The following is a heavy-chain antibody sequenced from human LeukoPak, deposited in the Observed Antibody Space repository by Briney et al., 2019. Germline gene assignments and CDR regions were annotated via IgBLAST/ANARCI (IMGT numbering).Heavy chain of an antibody. D-gene: IGHD3-22*01. CDR2: FSGSSSKT. CDR1: GFTFSSYA. Sequence: GGSLRLSCAASGFTFSSYAMSWVRQAPGKGLEWVSTFSGSSSKTYYADSVKGRFTISRDNSKNTLYLQMNSLRAEDTAVYYCAKGNRDSGGYYYTFLFDYWGQGTLVTVSS. CDR3: AKGNRDSGGYYYTFLFDY. J-gene: IGHJ4*02. V-gene: IGHV3-23*01.